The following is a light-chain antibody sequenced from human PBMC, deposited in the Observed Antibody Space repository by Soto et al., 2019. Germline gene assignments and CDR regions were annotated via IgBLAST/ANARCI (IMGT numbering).Light chain of an antibody. CDR1: SGSIASNY. Sequence: NFMLTQPHSVSESPGKMVIISCTRSSGSIASNYVQWYQQRPGSSPTTVIYEDNQRPSGVPDRFSGSIDSSSNSASLTISGLETEDEADYYCQSYDATNQVFGGGTQLNRP. V-gene: IGLV6-57*01. CDR2: EDN. J-gene: IGLJ3*02. CDR3: QSYDATNQV.